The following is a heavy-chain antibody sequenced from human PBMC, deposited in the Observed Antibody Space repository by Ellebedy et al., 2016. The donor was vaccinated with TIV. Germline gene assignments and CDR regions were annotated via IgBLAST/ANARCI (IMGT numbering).Heavy chain of an antibody. Sequence: AASVKVSCKASGYPFPNYGVSWVRQAPGQGLEWVGWISAYNGNTKYGQKFQGRRSLTTETSMGTAYMELRSLRSDETGVYFCARDVPADAAALLDYWGQGTRVTVSS. CDR1: GYPFPNYG. V-gene: IGHV1-18*04. CDR3: ARDVPADAAALLDY. CDR2: ISAYNGNT. J-gene: IGHJ4*02. D-gene: IGHD2-2*01.